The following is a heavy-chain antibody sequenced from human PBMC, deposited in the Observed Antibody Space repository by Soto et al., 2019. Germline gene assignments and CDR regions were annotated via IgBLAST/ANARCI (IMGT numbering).Heavy chain of an antibody. Sequence: QLQLQESGPGLVKPSETLSLTCTVSGGSFSSSTYYWGWIRQPPGKGLEWIGSMYSGGNTYYNPSLKSRVTVSVDTSKNHFSLKLTSLTAAETAMYYCARQPYDSTGYYYGAWGQGTLVTVSS. CDR1: GGSFSSSTYY. CDR2: MYSGGNT. V-gene: IGHV4-39*01. J-gene: IGHJ5*02. CDR3: ARQPYDSTGYYYGA. D-gene: IGHD3-22*01.